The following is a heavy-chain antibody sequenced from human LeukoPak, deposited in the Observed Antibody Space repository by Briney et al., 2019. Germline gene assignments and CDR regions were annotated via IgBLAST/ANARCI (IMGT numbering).Heavy chain of an antibody. CDR3: ARDMTVTTFPYYYGMDV. D-gene: IGHD4-17*01. V-gene: IGHV3-53*01. CDR2: IYSGSST. J-gene: IGHJ6*02. CDR1: GFTVSSSY. Sequence: SGGSLRLSCAASGFTVSSSYMSWVRQAPGKGLEWVTVIYSGSSTYYADSVKGRFTISRDNSKNTLYLQMNSLRAEDTAVYYCARDMTVTTFPYYYGMDVWGQGTTVTVSS.